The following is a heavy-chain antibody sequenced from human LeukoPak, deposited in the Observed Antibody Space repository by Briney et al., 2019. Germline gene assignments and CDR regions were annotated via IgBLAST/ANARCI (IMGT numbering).Heavy chain of an antibody. Sequence: GASVKVSCKASGYTFTSYGISWVRQAPGQGLEWMGWISAYNGNTNYAQKLQGRVTMTTDTSTSTAYMELRSLRSDDTAVYYCARSRQSVKGGYYYYMDVWGKGTTVTISS. V-gene: IGHV1-18*01. CDR2: ISAYNGNT. CDR3: ARSRQSVKGGYYYYMDV. D-gene: IGHD3-16*01. J-gene: IGHJ6*03. CDR1: GYTFTSYG.